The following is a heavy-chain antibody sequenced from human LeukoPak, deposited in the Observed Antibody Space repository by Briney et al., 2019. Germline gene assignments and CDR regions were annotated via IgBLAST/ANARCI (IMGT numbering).Heavy chain of an antibody. CDR3: ARDATGYSSGWPPNYYYYGMDV. D-gene: IGHD6-19*01. V-gene: IGHV3-48*03. CDR1: GFTFSSYE. CDR2: ISSSGSTI. Sequence: GGSLRLSCAASGFTFSSYEMNWVRQAPGKGLEWVSYISSSGSTIYYADSVKGRFTISRDNAKNSLYLQMNSLRAEDTAVYYCARDATGYSSGWPPNYYYYGMDVWGQGTTVTVSS. J-gene: IGHJ6*02.